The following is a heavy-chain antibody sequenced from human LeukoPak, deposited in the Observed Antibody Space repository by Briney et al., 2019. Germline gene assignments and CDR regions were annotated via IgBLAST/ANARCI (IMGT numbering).Heavy chain of an antibody. Sequence: GGSLRLSCAASGFTFSSYAMSWVRQAPGKGLEWVSAISGSGGSTYYADSVKGRFTISRDNSKNTLYLQMNSLRAEDTAVYYCAKDPGIWKLLPDAFDIWGQGTMVTVSS. D-gene: IGHD1-1*01. V-gene: IGHV3-23*01. CDR3: AKDPGIWKLLPDAFDI. CDR1: GFTFSSYA. J-gene: IGHJ3*02. CDR2: ISGSGGST.